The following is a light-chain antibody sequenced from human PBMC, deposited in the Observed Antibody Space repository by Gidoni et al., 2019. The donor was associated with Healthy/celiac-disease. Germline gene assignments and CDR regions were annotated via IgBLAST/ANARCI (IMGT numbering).Light chain of an antibody. CDR3: QQRSNCPSIT. CDR1: QSVSSY. V-gene: IGKV3-11*01. Sequence: EIVLTQSPATLSLSPGERATLSCRASQSVSSYLAWYQQKPGQAPRHLIYDASNRATGIPARFSGSGSGTDFTLTISSLEPEDFAVYYCQQRSNCPSITFGQGTRLEIK. CDR2: DAS. J-gene: IGKJ5*01.